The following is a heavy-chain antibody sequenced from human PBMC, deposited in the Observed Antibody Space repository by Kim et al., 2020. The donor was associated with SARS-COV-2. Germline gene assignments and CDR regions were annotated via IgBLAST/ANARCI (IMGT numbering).Heavy chain of an antibody. CDR2: IKQDGSEK. CDR3: VRAYCGGDCLFVGGY. CDR1: GFTFSSYW. Sequence: GGSLRLSFAASGFTFSSYWMSWVRQAPGKGLEWMANIKQDGSEKYYVDSVKGRFTISRDNAKNSLYLRMNSLRAEDTALYYCVRAYCGGDCLFVGGYWG. D-gene: IGHD2-21*02. J-gene: IGHJ4*01. V-gene: IGHV3-7*01.